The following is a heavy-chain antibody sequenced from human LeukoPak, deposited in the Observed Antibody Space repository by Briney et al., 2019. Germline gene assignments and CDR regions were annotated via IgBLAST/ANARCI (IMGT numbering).Heavy chain of an antibody. D-gene: IGHD2-2*02. CDR3: ASFEVVPAAIHGGXFDP. J-gene: IGHJ5*02. Sequence: ASVKVSCKASGYTFTGYYMHWVRQAPGQGLEWMGWINPNSGGTNYAQKFQGRVTMTRDTSISTAYMELSRLRSDDTAVYYCASFEVVPAAIHGGXFDPXXXGTLXTVS. CDR1: GYTFTGYY. V-gene: IGHV1-2*02. CDR2: INPNSGGT.